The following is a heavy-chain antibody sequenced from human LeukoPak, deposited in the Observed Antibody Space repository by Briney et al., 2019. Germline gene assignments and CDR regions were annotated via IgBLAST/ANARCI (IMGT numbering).Heavy chain of an antibody. V-gene: IGHV1-2*04. CDR3: ARAGRVWLQFQDAFDI. D-gene: IGHD5-24*01. J-gene: IGHJ3*02. Sequence: AASVKVSCKASGYTFTGYYMHWVRQAPGQGLEWMGWINPNSGGTNYAQKFQGWVTMTRDTSISTAYMELSRLRSDDTAVYYCARAGRVWLQFQDAFDIWGQGTMVTVSS. CDR2: INPNSGGT. CDR1: GYTFTGYY.